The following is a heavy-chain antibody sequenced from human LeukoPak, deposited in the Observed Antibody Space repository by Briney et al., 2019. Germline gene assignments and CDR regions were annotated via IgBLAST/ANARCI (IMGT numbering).Heavy chain of an antibody. CDR3: ATYKYDYVWGNQHFDY. CDR2: INYRGST. Sequence: SETLSLTCTVSNAAISSNTYYRAWGRQPPGKGLEYIGSINYRGSTYYNPSLKSLVTLSVDTSKNQFSLKMNSVTAADTAVYYCATYKYDYVWGNQHFDYWGQGTLVAVSS. CDR1: NAAISSNTYY. D-gene: IGHD3-16*01. V-gene: IGHV4-39*07. J-gene: IGHJ4*02.